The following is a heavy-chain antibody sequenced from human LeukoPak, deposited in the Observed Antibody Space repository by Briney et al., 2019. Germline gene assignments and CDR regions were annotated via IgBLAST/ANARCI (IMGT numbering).Heavy chain of an antibody. CDR2: TSAYNGNT. Sequence: ASVKVSCKASGYTFTSYGISWVRQGPGQGLERMGWTSAYNGNTNYAQKLQGRVTMTTDTSTSTAYMELRSLRSDDTAVYYCARDPCRYRYGCLRFDPWGQGALVTVSS. CDR3: ARDPCRYRYGCLRFDP. V-gene: IGHV1-18*01. J-gene: IGHJ5*02. CDR1: GYTFTSYG. D-gene: IGHD5-18*01.